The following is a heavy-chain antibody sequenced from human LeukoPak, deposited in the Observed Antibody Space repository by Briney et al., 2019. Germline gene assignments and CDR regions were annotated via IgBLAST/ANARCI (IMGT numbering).Heavy chain of an antibody. CDR1: GYTFTSYG. J-gene: IGHJ4*02. Sequence: GASVKVSCKASGYTFTSYGISWVRQAPGQGLEWMGWISAYNGNTNYAQKLQGRVTMTTDTSTSTAYMELRGLRSDDTAVYYCAREEELVSRGSYDYWGQGTLVTVSS. V-gene: IGHV1-18*01. D-gene: IGHD6-13*01. CDR2: ISAYNGNT. CDR3: AREEELVSRGSYDY.